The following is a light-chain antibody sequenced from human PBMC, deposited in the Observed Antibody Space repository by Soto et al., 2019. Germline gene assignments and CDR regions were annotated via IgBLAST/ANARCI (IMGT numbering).Light chain of an antibody. CDR3: QQRSNWPPT. Sequence: EIVLTQSPATLSLSPGERATLSCRASQSVSSCLAWYHQKPGQAPRLLIYDASNRATGIPARFSGSGSGTDFTLTISRLEPEDFAVYYCQQRSNWPPTFGGGTKVEIK. J-gene: IGKJ4*01. CDR2: DAS. V-gene: IGKV3-11*01. CDR1: QSVSSC.